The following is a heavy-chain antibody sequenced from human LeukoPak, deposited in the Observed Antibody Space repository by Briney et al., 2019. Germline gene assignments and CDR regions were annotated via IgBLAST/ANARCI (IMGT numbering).Heavy chain of an antibody. CDR2: IYTSGST. V-gene: IGHV4-4*07. D-gene: IGHD3-9*01. CDR1: GGSISSYY. J-gene: IGHJ6*03. Sequence: PSETLSLTRTVSGGSISSYYWSWIRQPAGKGLEWIGRIYTSGSTNYNPSLKSRVTMPVDTSKNQFSLKLSSVTAADTAVYYCARAKNDILTGYEYYYYMDVWGKGTTVTISS. CDR3: ARAKNDILTGYEYYYYMDV.